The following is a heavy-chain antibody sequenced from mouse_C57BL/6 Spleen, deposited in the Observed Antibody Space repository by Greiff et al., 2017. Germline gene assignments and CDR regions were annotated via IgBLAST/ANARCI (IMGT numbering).Heavy chain of an antibody. D-gene: IGHD4-1*01. Sequence: DVMLVESGGDLVKPGGSLKLSCAASGFTFSSYGMSWVRQTPDKRLEWVATISSGGSYTYYPDSVKGRFTISRDNAKNTLYLQMSSLKSEDTAMYYCARGTGGYAMDYWGQGTSVTVSS. CDR1: GFTFSSYG. CDR2: ISSGGSYT. CDR3: ARGTGGYAMDY. J-gene: IGHJ4*01. V-gene: IGHV5-6*02.